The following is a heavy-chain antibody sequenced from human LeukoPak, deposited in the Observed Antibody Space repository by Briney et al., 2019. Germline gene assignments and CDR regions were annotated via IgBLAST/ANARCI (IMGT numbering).Heavy chain of an antibody. CDR1: GFSFNSYA. CDR2: IIASSGAT. V-gene: IGHV3-23*01. D-gene: IGHD5-12*01. CDR3: AKGGYDYIEVAYFDF. J-gene: IGHJ4*02. Sequence: PGGPLRLSCAASGFSFNSYAMSWVRQAPGKGLEWVSIIIASSGATFYADSVKGRFTISRDTSKNTLYLQLNSLRLEDTAVYYCAKGGYDYIEVAYFDFWAREPWSPSPQ.